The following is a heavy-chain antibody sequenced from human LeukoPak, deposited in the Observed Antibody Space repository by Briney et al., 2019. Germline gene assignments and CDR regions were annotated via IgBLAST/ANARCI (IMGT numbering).Heavy chain of an antibody. D-gene: IGHD6-13*01. CDR3: ARGLLVAAGIDY. CDR1: GFTFSRYW. J-gene: IGHJ4*02. CDR2: IEQDGSEK. V-gene: IGHV3-7*04. Sequence: GGSLRLSCAASGFTFSRYWMSWVRQAPGKGLEWVANIEQDGSEKNHVDSVKGRFTISRDNAKNSLYLQMNSLRAEDTAVYYCARGLLVAAGIDYWGQGALVTVSS.